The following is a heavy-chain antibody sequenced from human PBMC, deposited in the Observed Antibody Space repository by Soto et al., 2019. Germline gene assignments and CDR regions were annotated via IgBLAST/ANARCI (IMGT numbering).Heavy chain of an antibody. CDR3: ARIAVAVHNWFDP. CDR1: GFSLSNARMG. J-gene: IGHJ5*02. CDR2: IFSNDEK. Sequence: QVTLKESGPVLVKPTETLTLTCTVSGFSLSNARMGVSWIRQPPGKALEWLAHIFSNDEKSYSTSLKSRLTISKDTSKSQVVLTMTSMDPVETATYYCARIAVAVHNWFDPWGQGTLVTVSS. V-gene: IGHV2-26*01. D-gene: IGHD6-19*01.